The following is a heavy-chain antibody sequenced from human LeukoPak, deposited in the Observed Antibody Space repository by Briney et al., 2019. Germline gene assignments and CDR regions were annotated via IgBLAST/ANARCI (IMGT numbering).Heavy chain of an antibody. D-gene: IGHD4/OR15-4a*01. V-gene: IGHV4-59*01. CDR3: AREDPQTKVPEGMDV. CDR2: IYYTGTT. Sequence: SETLSLTCTVSGGSISHYYWSWIRQPPGKGPEWIGYIYYTGTTNYNPSLKSRVIVSVDTSKNQFSLKLNSVTAADTAVYYCAREDPQTKVPEGMDVWGQGTTVTVSS. J-gene: IGHJ6*02. CDR1: GGSISHYY.